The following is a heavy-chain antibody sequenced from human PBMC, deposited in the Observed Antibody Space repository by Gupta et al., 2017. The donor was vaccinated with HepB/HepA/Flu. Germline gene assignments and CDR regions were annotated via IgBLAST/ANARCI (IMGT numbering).Heavy chain of an antibody. Sequence: EVQLVESGGGLVKPGGSLRLSCAASGFTFSSYSMNWVRQAPGKGLEWVSSISSSSSYIYYADSVKGRFTISRDNAKNSLYLQMNSLRAEDTAVYYCARAFREVVPAAIPGYWGQGTLVTVSS. CDR2: ISSSSSYI. J-gene: IGHJ4*02. V-gene: IGHV3-21*01. D-gene: IGHD2-2*02. CDR3: ARAFREVVPAAIPGY. CDR1: GFTFSSYS.